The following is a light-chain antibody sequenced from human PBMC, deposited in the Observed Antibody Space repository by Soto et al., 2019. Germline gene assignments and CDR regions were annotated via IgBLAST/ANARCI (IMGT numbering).Light chain of an antibody. V-gene: IGLV1-44*01. CDR3: ATWDDSLNDVL. CDR2: SNN. CDR1: SSNIGSTT. J-gene: IGLJ2*01. Sequence: QAVVTQPPSASGTPGQRVTISCSGSSSNIGSTTVNWYQQLPGTAPKLLIYSNNQRPSGVPDRFSGSKAGTSASLAISGLASEDEAHYYCATWDDSLNDVLFGGGTKLTVL.